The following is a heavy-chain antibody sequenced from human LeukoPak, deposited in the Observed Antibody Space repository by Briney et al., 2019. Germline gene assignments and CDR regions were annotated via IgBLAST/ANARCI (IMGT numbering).Heavy chain of an antibody. V-gene: IGHV3-48*03. CDR3: TPSPDFQH. CDR1: GFTFSSYE. Sequence: PGGSLRLSCAASGFTFSSYEMNWVRQAPGKGLEWVSYISSTGNTIYYADSVKGRFTIPRDNAKSSLYLQMNSLRAEDTAVYYCTPSPDFQHWGQGTLVTVSS. CDR2: ISSTGNTI. J-gene: IGHJ1*01.